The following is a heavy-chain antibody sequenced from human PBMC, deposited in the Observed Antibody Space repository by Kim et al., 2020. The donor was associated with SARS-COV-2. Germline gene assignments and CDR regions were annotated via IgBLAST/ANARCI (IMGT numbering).Heavy chain of an antibody. J-gene: IGHJ4*02. Sequence: TYYNTSLKSRVTISVDTSKNQFSLKLSSVTAADTAVYYCARKVGANTFDYWGQGTLVTVSS. CDR2: T. V-gene: IGHV4-39*07. D-gene: IGHD1-26*01. CDR3: ARKVGANTFDY.